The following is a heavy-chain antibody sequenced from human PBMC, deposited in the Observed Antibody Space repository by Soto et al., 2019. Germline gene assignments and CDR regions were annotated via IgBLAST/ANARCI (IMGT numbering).Heavy chain of an antibody. J-gene: IGHJ6*04. Sequence: GESLKISCKGSGYSFPSYWIGWVRQMPGKGLEWMGIIYPGDSDTRYSPSFQGQVTISADKSISTAYLQWSSLKASDTAMYYCTKPERGYSYGFAAFGGKGTTVPVSP. CDR1: GYSFPSYW. D-gene: IGHD5-18*01. V-gene: IGHV5-51*01. CDR3: TKPERGYSYGFAAF. CDR2: IYPGDSDT.